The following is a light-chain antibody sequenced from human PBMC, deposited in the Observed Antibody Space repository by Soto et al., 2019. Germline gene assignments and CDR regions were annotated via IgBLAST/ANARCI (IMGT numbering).Light chain of an antibody. J-gene: IGKJ4*01. CDR1: QNVRTN. CDR3: QQYNDWPLS. CDR2: DAS. V-gene: IGKV3-15*01. Sequence: EIVMTQSPATLSVSPGDRATLSCRASQNVRTNLAWYHQKPGQAPRLLISDASTRATGIPARFSGSGSGTEFTLTITRLQSEVFAVYYSQQYNDWPLSFGGGTKVEIK.